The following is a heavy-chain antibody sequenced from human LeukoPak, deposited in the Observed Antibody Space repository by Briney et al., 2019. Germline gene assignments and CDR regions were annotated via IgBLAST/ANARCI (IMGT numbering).Heavy chain of an antibody. Sequence: GGSLRLSCAASGFTFSSYSMNWVRQAPGKGLEWVSYISSSSSTAYYADSVKRRFTISRDNAKNSLYLQMNSLRAEDTAVYYCARGNGYNLDAFDIWGQGTMVTVSS. CDR1: GFTFSSYS. J-gene: IGHJ3*02. V-gene: IGHV3-48*01. D-gene: IGHD5-24*01. CDR3: ARGNGYNLDAFDI. CDR2: ISSSSSTA.